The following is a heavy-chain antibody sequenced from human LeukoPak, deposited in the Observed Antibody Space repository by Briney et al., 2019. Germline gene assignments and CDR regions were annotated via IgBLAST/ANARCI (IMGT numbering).Heavy chain of an antibody. CDR3: ARGYCTSTSCYNDY. J-gene: IGHJ4*02. CDR2: IYSGGST. Sequence: GGSLRLSCAASGFTVSSNYMSWVRQAPGKGLEWVSVIYSGGSTYYADSVKGRFTISRDNSKNTLYLQMNSLRAEDTAVYSCARGYCTSTSCYNDYWGQGTLVTVSS. V-gene: IGHV3-53*01. D-gene: IGHD2-2*02. CDR1: GFTVSSNY.